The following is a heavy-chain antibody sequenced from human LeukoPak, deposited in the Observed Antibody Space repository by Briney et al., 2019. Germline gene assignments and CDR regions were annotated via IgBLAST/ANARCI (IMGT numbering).Heavy chain of an antibody. CDR1: GGSFNDYY. CDR3: ARGKYDILTGYYNEGDY. V-gene: IGHV4-59*12. Sequence: SETLSLTCTVSGGSFNDYYWSWLRQPPGKGLEWIGYIIYNGGTNYNPSLNGRVTMSVDTSKNQFSLKLSSVTAADTAVYYCARGKYDILTGYYNEGDYWGQGTLVTVSS. J-gene: IGHJ4*02. CDR2: IIYNGGT. D-gene: IGHD3-9*01.